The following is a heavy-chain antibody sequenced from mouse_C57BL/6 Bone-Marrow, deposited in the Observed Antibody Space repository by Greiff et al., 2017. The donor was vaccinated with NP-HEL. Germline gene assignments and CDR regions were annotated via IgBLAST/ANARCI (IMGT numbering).Heavy chain of an antibody. CDR3: AKPYGSSLYYAMDY. CDR2: ILPSIGRT. J-gene: IGHJ4*01. D-gene: IGHD1-1*01. V-gene: IGHV15-2*01. CDR1: DSEVFPIAY. Sequence: QVQLQQSGSELRSPGSSVKLSCKDFDSEVFPIAYMSWVRQKPGHGFEWIGGILPSIGRTIYGEKFEDKATLDADTLSNTAYLELNSLTSEDSAIYYCAKPYGSSLYYAMDYWGQGTSVTVSS.